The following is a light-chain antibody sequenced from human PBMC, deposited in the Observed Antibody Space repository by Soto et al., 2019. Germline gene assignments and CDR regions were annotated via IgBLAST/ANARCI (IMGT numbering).Light chain of an antibody. CDR2: GAS. V-gene: IGKV3-20*01. CDR3: QQYGSSTT. Sequence: EIVLTQSPGTRSLSPGERATLSCRASQSVSSSYLAWYQQKPGQAPRLLIYGASSRATGIPVRFSGSGSGTDFTLTISRLEPEDFAVYYCQQYGSSTTFGQGTKVEIK. CDR1: QSVSSSY. J-gene: IGKJ1*01.